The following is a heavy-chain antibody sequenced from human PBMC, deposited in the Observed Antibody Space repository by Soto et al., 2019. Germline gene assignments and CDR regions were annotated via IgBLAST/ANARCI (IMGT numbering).Heavy chain of an antibody. CDR1: GYSISSGYY. Sequence: PSETLSLTCAVSGYSISSGYYWGWIRQPPGKGLEWIGSIYHSGRTYYNPSLKSRLTISLDTSKNQFSLKLTSVTAADTALYFCPTTSGSFPYWGQGTLVTVSS. CDR3: PTTSGSFPY. CDR2: IYHSGRT. D-gene: IGHD1-26*01. V-gene: IGHV4-38-2*01. J-gene: IGHJ4*02.